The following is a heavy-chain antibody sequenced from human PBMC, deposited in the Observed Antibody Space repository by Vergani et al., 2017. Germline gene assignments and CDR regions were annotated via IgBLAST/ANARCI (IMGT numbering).Heavy chain of an antibody. V-gene: IGHV3-21*01. CDR3: AGDQDFGVVIIGYYYYGMDV. D-gene: IGHD3-3*01. Sequence: EVQLVESGGGLVKPGGSLRLSCAASGFTFSSYSMNWVRQAPGKGLEWVSSISSSSSYIYYADSVKGRFTISRDNAKNSLYLQMNSLRAEDTAVYYCAGDQDFGVVIIGYYYYGMDVWGQGTTVTVSS. CDR2: ISSSSSYI. CDR1: GFTFSSYS. J-gene: IGHJ6*02.